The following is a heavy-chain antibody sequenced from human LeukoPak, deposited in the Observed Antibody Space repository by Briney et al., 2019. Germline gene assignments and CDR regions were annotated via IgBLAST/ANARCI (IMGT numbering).Heavy chain of an antibody. Sequence: ASVKVSCKXSGGTFSSYAISWVRQAPGQGLEWMGRIIPIFGTANYAQKFQGRVTITADESTSTAYMELSSLRSEDTAVYYCARELRYYDSSGYYYGYWGQGTLVTVSS. CDR2: IIPIFGTA. CDR3: ARELRYYDSSGYYYGY. V-gene: IGHV1-69*13. J-gene: IGHJ4*02. D-gene: IGHD3-22*01. CDR1: GGTFSSYA.